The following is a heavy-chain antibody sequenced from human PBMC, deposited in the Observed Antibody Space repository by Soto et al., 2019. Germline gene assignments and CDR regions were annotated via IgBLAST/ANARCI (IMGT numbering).Heavy chain of an antibody. V-gene: IGHV3-30-3*02. Sequence: PGGSLRLSCAASGFTFSSYAMHWVRQAPGKGLEWVAVISYDGSNKYYADSVKGRFTISRDNSKNTLYLQMNSLRAEDTAVYYCANDRDIYCGGDCQYGMDVWGQGTTVTVSS. CDR2: ISYDGSNK. D-gene: IGHD2-21*02. CDR3: ANDRDIYCGGDCQYGMDV. CDR1: GFTFSSYA. J-gene: IGHJ6*02.